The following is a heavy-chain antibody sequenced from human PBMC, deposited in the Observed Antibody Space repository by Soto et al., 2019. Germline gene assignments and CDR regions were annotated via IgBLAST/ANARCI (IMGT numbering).Heavy chain of an antibody. D-gene: IGHD2-15*01. CDR1: GCNVTNTY. CDR3: ARDRSDSWRDDSFDI. V-gene: IGHV3-53*01. Sequence: PGGSLRLSCAVSGCNVTNTYMSWARQAPGKGLEWVSVIYRGFSTFYADSVKGRFTVSRDDSKNTVSLQMNSLRAEDTAVYYCARDRSDSWRDDSFDIWGQGTMVTVSS. CDR2: IYRGFST. J-gene: IGHJ3*02.